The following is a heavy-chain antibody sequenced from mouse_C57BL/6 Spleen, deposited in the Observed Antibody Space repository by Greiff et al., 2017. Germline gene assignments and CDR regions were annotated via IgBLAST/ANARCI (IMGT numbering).Heavy chain of an antibody. CDR1: GYTFTSYW. CDR3: ARSGLPYGSSFLFDY. V-gene: IGHV1-72*01. J-gene: IGHJ3*01. CDR2: IDPNSGGT. Sequence: QVHVKQPGAELVKPGASVKLSCKASGYTFTSYWMHWVKQRPGRGLEWIGRIDPNSGGTKYNEKFKSKATLTVDKPSSTAYMQLSSLTSEDSAVYYCARSGLPYGSSFLFDYWGQGTLVTVSA. D-gene: IGHD1-1*01.